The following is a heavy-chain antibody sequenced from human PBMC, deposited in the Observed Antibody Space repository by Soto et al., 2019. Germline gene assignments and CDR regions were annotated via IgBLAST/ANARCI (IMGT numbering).Heavy chain of an antibody. CDR2: ISSSGSTI. J-gene: IGHJ4*02. D-gene: IGHD3-22*01. CDR1: GFPFSYYY. V-gene: IGHV3-11*01. Sequence: PVGSLSLSCAASGFPFSYYYMILLRQAPGKGLEWVSYISSSGSTIYYADSVKGRFTISRDNAKNSLYLQMNSLRAEDTAVYYCAKAMQYDSSGYYFWQTPEIDYWGQGTLVTVSA. CDR3: AKAMQYDSSGYYFWQTPEIDY.